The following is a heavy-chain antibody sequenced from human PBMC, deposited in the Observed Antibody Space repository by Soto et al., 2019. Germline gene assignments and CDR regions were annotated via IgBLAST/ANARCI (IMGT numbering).Heavy chain of an antibody. V-gene: IGHV4-39*01. CDR2: IYEAPTT. J-gene: IGHJ4*02. Sequence: SETLSLTYAVSGASISRTGFHWGWIRQPPGQGLEWIGSIYEAPTTFYNSSLKSRVTISADTSNNHFSLKLSSVTAADTAVYYCARRGSGHTFDYWGQGTLVTVSS. CDR1: GASISRTGFH. CDR3: ARRGSGHTFDY. D-gene: IGHD3-10*01.